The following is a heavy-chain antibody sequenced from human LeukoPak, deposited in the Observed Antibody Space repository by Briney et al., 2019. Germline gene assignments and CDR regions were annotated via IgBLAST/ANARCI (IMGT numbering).Heavy chain of an antibody. J-gene: IGHJ4*02. D-gene: IGHD6-19*01. CDR3: ARDRKIEDSSGWYPAIDY. CDR1: GGSFSGYY. Sequence: SETLSLTCAVYGGSFSGYYWSWIRQPPGKGLEWIGEINHSGSTNYNPSLTSRVTISVDTSKNQFSLQLSSVTAADTAVYYCARDRKIEDSSGWYPAIDYWGQGTLVTVSS. CDR2: INHSGST. V-gene: IGHV4-34*01.